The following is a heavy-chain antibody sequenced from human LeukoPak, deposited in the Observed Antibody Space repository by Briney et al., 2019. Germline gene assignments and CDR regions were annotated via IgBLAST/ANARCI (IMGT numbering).Heavy chain of an antibody. D-gene: IGHD6-13*01. V-gene: IGHV3-15*01. Sequence: GGSLRLSCAVSGFTFSSYTMSWVRQAPGKGLEWVGRIKSKTDGGTTDYAAPVKGRFTISRDDSKTTLYLQMNSLETEDTAVYYCTSLRGSSSQYFQHWGQGTLVTVSS. CDR2: IKSKTDGGTT. CDR1: GFTFSSYT. CDR3: TSLRGSSSQYFQH. J-gene: IGHJ1*01.